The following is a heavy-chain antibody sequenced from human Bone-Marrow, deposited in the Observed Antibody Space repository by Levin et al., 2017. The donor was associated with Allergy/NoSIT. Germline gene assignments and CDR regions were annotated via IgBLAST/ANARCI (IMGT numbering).Heavy chain of an antibody. Sequence: PTGGSLRLSCAASGFTFSSYAMSWVRQAPGKGLEWVSAISGSGGSTYYADSVKGRFTISRDNSKNTLYLQMNSLRAEDTAVYYCAKDGLEPSGYYYYYYMDVWGKGTTVTVSS. CDR1: GFTFSSYA. D-gene: IGHD1-1*01. CDR2: ISGSGGST. J-gene: IGHJ6*03. CDR3: AKDGLEPSGYYYYYYMDV. V-gene: IGHV3-23*01.